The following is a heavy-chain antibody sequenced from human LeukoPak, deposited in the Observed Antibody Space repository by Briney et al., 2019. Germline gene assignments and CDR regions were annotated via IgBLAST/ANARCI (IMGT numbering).Heavy chain of an antibody. CDR3: AKGAYCTNGVCYTGNAFDI. CDR1: GFTFSSYA. CDR2: ISGSGGST. J-gene: IGHJ3*02. Sequence: GGSLRLSCAASGFTFSSYAMSWVRQAPGMGLEWVSAISGSGGSTYYADSVKGRFTISRDNSKNTLYLQMNSLRAEDTAVYYCAKGAYCTNGVCYTGNAFDIWGQGTMVTVSS. V-gene: IGHV3-23*01. D-gene: IGHD2-8*01.